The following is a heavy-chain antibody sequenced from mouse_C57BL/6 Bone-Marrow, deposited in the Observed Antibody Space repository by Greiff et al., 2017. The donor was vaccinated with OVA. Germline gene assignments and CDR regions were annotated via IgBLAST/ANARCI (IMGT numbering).Heavy chain of an antibody. D-gene: IGHD4-1*01. CDR1: GYTFTDYE. CDR3: TREGLGRAMDY. J-gene: IGHJ4*01. V-gene: IGHV1-15*01. Sequence: QVHVKQSGAELVRPGASVTLSCKASGYTFTDYEMHWVKQTPVHGLEWIGAIDPETGGTAYNQKFKGKAILTADKSSSTAYMELRSLTSEDSAVYYCTREGLGRAMDYWGQGTSVTVSS. CDR2: IDPETGGT.